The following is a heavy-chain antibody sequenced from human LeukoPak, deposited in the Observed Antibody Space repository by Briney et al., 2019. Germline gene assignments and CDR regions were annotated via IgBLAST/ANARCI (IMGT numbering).Heavy chain of an antibody. CDR1: GGSMSRYY. Sequence: PSHTLSLTWNVSGGSMSRYYWSWTRQPPGRGLEWSGDIYYIGRTNYNPSVKSRVTISVDTSKIQLSLKLSSVTAADTAVYYCARGLLDGYTHPAAFDIWGQGTMVTVSS. D-gene: IGHD5-24*01. CDR3: ARGLLDGYTHPAAFDI. CDR2: IYYIGRT. J-gene: IGHJ3*02. V-gene: IGHV4-59*07.